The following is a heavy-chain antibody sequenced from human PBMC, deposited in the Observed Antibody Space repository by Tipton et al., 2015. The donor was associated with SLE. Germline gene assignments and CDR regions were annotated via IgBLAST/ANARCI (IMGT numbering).Heavy chain of an antibody. J-gene: IGHJ4*02. Sequence: SLRLSCAASGFTFSYYYMSWIRQAPGKGLEWVSYISSSGSTIYYADSVTGRFPISRDNAKNSLYLQMNRLRAEDTAVYYCARPPHYYYGSGIDYWGQGTLVTVSS. D-gene: IGHD3-10*01. V-gene: IGHV3-11*04. CDR1: GFTFSYYY. CDR2: ISSSGSTI. CDR3: ARPPHYYYGSGIDY.